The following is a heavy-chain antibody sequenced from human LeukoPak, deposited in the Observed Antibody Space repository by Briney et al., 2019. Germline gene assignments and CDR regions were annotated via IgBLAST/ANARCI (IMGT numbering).Heavy chain of an antibody. D-gene: IGHD3-22*01. V-gene: IGHV1-69*04. CDR3: ARDIPRDNSGYHSGNGFDY. CDR2: IVPTLGIA. J-gene: IGHJ4*02. Sequence: ASVKVSCKASGGTFSRYTITWVRQAPGQGLEWMGRIVPTLGIAYYGQKFQGRVTITADKSTSTAYMELSSLRSEDTAIYYCARDIPRDNSGYHSGNGFDYWGQGTLVTVSS. CDR1: GGTFSRYT.